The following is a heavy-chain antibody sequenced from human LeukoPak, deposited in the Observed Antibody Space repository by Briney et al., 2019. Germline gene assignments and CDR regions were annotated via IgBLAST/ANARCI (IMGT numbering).Heavy chain of an antibody. V-gene: IGHV4-39*01. D-gene: IGHD2-21*02. J-gene: IGHJ4*02. CDR2: IYYSGST. CDR1: GGSVSSSAYY. Sequence: SETLSLTCTVSGGSVSSSAYYWGWIRQPPGKGLEWIGTIYYSGSTYSNPSLQSRVTISVDTSKNQFSLKLSSLTAADTALYYCAGHDCGGDCYSRPNYYFDYWGQGTLVTVSS. CDR3: AGHDCGGDCYSRPNYYFDY.